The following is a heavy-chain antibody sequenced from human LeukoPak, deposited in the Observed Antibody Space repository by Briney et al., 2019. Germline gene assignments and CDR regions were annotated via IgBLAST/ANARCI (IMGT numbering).Heavy chain of an antibody. Sequence: PGGSLRLSCAASGFTFSSYEMNWVRQAPGKGLEWVSSISSSSSYIYYADSVKGRFTISRDNAKNSLFLQMNSLRAEDTALYYCARRSGSYFNFDYWGQGTPVTVSS. D-gene: IGHD1-26*01. J-gene: IGHJ4*02. CDR1: GFTFSSYE. CDR3: ARRSGSYFNFDY. V-gene: IGHV3-21*01. CDR2: ISSSSSYI.